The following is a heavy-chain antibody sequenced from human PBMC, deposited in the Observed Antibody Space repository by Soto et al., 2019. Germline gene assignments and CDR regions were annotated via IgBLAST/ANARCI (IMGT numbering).Heavy chain of an antibody. J-gene: IGHJ3*02. D-gene: IGHD3-22*01. CDR2: ISAYNGNT. V-gene: IGHV1-18*01. Sequence: GASVKVSCKASGYTFTSYGISWVRQAPGQGLEWMGWISAYNGNTNYAQKLQGRVTMTTDTSTSTAYMELRSLRSDDTAVYYCATGKNYYDSSGYLTITAGAFDIWGQGTMVTVSS. CDR3: ATGKNYYDSSGYLTITAGAFDI. CDR1: GYTFTSYG.